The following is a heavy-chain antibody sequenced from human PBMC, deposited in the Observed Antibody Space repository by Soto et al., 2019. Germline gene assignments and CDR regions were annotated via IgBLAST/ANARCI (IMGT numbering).Heavy chain of an antibody. V-gene: IGHV1-69*01. D-gene: IGHD2-8*01. J-gene: IGHJ6*02. CDR3: ARGVEMIYYYYGMDV. CDR1: GGTFSSYA. Sequence: QVQLVQSGAEVKKPGSSVKVSCKASGGTFSSYAISWVRQAPGQGLAWMGGIIPIFGTANYAQKFQGRVTSTADESTSTAYMELSSLRSDDTAVYYCARGVEMIYYYYGMDVWGQGTTVTVSS. CDR2: IIPIFGTA.